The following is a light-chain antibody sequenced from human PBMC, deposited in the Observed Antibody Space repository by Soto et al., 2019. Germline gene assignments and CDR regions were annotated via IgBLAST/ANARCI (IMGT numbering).Light chain of an antibody. J-gene: IGKJ4*01. CDR1: QSISSY. V-gene: IGKV1-17*01. Sequence: QSPSSLSASVGDRVTITCRASQSISSYLNWYQQKPGKAPKLLIYAASSLQSGVPSRFSGSGSGTEFTLTISSLQPEDFATYYCLQHNTYPLTFGGGTKVDIK. CDR2: AAS. CDR3: LQHNTYPLT.